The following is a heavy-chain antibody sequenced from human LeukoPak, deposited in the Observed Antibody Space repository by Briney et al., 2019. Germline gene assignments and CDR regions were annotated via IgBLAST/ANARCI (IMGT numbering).Heavy chain of an antibody. V-gene: IGHV4-59*08. J-gene: IGHJ4*02. Sequence: SETLSLTCTVSGGSISSYYWSWIRQPPGKGLEWIGYIYYSGSTNYNPSLKSRVTISVDTSKNQFSLKLSSVTAADTAVYYCARRRYSSGSFFDYWGQGTLVTVSS. CDR1: GGSISSYY. CDR3: ARRRYSSGSFFDY. CDR2: IYYSGST. D-gene: IGHD3-10*01.